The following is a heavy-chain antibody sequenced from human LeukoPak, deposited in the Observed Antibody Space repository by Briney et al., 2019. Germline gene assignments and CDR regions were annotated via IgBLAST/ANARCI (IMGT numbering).Heavy chain of an antibody. CDR1: GYTFIGYS. V-gene: IGHV1-18*01. CDR2: ITPYNGNT. CDR3: AREYGGNPGLFGY. Sequence: ASVKVSCKASGYTFIGYSISWVRQAPGHGLEWMGWITPYNGNTNYVQNFQGRVIMTTDTSTSTAYMELRSLRSDDTAVYYCAREYGGNPGLFGYWGQGTLVTVSS. D-gene: IGHD4-23*01. J-gene: IGHJ4*02.